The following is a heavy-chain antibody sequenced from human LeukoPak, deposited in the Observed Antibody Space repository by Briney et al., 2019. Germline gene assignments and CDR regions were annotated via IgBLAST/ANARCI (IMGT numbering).Heavy chain of an antibody. Sequence: PSETLSLTCTVSGGSISSYYWSWIRQPPGKGLEWVGYIYYSGSTNYNPSLKSRVTISVDTFKNQFSLKLSSVTAADTAVYYCGVITGTTSAWGQGTLVTVSS. CDR2: IYYSGST. CDR1: GGSISSYY. D-gene: IGHD1-7*01. J-gene: IGHJ4*02. CDR3: GVITGTTSA. V-gene: IGHV4-59*01.